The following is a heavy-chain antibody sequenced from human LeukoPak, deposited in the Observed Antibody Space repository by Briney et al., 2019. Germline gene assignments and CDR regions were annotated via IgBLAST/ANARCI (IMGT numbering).Heavy chain of an antibody. CDR1: GYTFTGYY. CDR2: INPNSGGT. CDR3: ARASSFGEFVDY. Sequence: GASVKVSCKASGYTFTGYYMHWVRQAPGQGLEWMGWINPNSGGTNYAQKFQGRVTMTRDTSASTAYMELSSLRSEDTAVYYCARASSFGEFVDYWGQGTLVTVSS. J-gene: IGHJ4*02. V-gene: IGHV1-2*02. D-gene: IGHD3-10*01.